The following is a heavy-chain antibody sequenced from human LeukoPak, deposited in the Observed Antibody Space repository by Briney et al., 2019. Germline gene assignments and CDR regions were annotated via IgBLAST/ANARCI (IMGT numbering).Heavy chain of an antibody. J-gene: IGHJ4*02. CDR1: GFTFSSYA. CDR3: AKMPVSYSSGWSTFDY. CDR2: ISGTGDST. Sequence: GGSLRLSCAASGFTFSSYAMSWVRQAPAKGLEWVSGISGTGDSTYYADSVKGRFTISRDNSKNTLYLQMNSLRAEDTAVYYCAKMPVSYSSGWSTFDYWGQGNLVTVPS. V-gene: IGHV3-23*01. D-gene: IGHD6-19*01.